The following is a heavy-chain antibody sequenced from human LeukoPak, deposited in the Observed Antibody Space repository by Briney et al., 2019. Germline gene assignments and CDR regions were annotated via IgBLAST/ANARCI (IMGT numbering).Heavy chain of an antibody. D-gene: IGHD3-22*01. CDR1: GFTFSSYS. J-gene: IGHJ1*01. V-gene: IGHV3-21*01. CDR3: ARVDNFDYYDSSGSRAP. Sequence: GGPLRLSCAASGFTFSSYSMNWVRQAPGKGLEWVSSISSSSSYIYYADSVKGRFTISRDNAKNSLYLQMNSLRAEDTAVYYCARVDNFDYYDSSGSRAPWGQGTLVTVSS. CDR2: ISSSSSYI.